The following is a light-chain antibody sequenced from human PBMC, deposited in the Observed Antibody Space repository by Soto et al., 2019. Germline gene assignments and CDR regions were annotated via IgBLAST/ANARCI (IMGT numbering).Light chain of an antibody. CDR3: SSYTSSSTYV. CDR2: DVS. J-gene: IGLJ1*01. Sequence: QSALTQPASVSGSPGQSITISCTGTSSDVGGYNYVSWYQQHPGKAPKLMIYDVSNRPSVVSNRFSGSTSGNTASLTISGLPAEDEADYYCSSYTSSSTYVFGTGTKLTVL. CDR1: SSDVGGYNY. V-gene: IGLV2-14*01.